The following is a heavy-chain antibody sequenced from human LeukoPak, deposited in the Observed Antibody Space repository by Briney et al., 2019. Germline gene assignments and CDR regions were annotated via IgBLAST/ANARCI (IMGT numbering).Heavy chain of an antibody. V-gene: IGHV4-38-2*02. CDR3: ARRSSSSWYVDY. D-gene: IGHD6-13*01. CDR1: GYSISSGYY. CDR2: IYHSGST. Sequence: SETLSLTCTVSGYSISSGYYWGWIRQPPGKGLEGIGSIYHSGSTYYNPSLKSRVTISVDTAKNQFSLKLSSVTAADTAVYYCARRSSSSWYVDYWGQGTLVTVSS. J-gene: IGHJ4*02.